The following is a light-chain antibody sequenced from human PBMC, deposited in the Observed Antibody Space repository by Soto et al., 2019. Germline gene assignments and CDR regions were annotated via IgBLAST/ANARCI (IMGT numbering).Light chain of an antibody. Sequence: QSVLTQPPSASGSPGQSVTISCTGTSSDVGAYKYVSWYQQYPGKAPKLMIYEVSKRPSGVPDRFSGSKSGNTASLTVSGLQAEDEADYYSTSYVGSNIWVFGGGTKLTVL. CDR2: EVS. CDR3: TSYVGSNIWV. V-gene: IGLV2-8*01. CDR1: SSDVGAYKY. J-gene: IGLJ3*02.